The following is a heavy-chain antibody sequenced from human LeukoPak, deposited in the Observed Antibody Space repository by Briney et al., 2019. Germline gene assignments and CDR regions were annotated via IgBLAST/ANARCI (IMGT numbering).Heavy chain of an antibody. CDR2: IGSSGNNL. CDR1: GFTFSDYY. V-gene: IGHV3-11*04. D-gene: IGHD1-1*01. Sequence: PGGSLRLSCAASGFTFSDYYMSWIRQAPGKGLEWVSYIGSSGNNLSYADSVKGRFTLSRDNAKNSLYLQMNSLRAEDTAVYYCARVAQQSWVDYWGQGTLVTVSS. J-gene: IGHJ4*02. CDR3: ARVAQQSWVDY.